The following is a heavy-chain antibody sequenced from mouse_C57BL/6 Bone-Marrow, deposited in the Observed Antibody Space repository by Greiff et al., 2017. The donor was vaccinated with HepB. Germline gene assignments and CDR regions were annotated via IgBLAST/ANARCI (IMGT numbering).Heavy chain of an antibody. CDR3: TTFPVLRRFAY. CDR1: GFNIKGDY. CDR2: IDPENGDT. V-gene: IGHV14-4*01. Sequence: VQLQQSGAELVRPGASVKLSCTASGFNIKGDYMHWVKQRPGQGLEWIGWIDPENGDTEYAAKFQGKATITADTSSNTAYLQLSSLTSEDTAVYYSTTFPVLRRFAYWGQGTLVTVSA. J-gene: IGHJ3*01. D-gene: IGHD1-1*01.